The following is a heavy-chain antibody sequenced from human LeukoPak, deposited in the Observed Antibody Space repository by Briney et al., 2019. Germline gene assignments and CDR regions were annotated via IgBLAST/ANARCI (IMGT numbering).Heavy chain of an antibody. CDR2: IDPSDSYT. Sequence: GESLKISCEGSGYSFTSYWISWVRQMPGKGLEWMGRIDPSDSYTNYSPSFQGHVTISADKSISTAYLQWSSLKASDTAMYYCARHGGGYCSGGSCPTYYWGQGTLVTVSS. J-gene: IGHJ4*02. D-gene: IGHD2-15*01. V-gene: IGHV5-10-1*01. CDR1: GYSFTSYW. CDR3: ARHGGGYCSGGSCPTYY.